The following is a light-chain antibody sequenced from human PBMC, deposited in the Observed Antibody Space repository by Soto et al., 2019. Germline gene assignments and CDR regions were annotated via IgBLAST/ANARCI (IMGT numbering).Light chain of an antibody. J-gene: IGKJ1*01. CDR2: GAS. Sequence: EIVLTQPPGTLSLSPGDRATLSCRASQSVRSTHLAWYHQKTGQAPRLLIYGASTRASGIQDRFSGSGSGTDSTLTISRLEPEDFAVYYCKQYGSSGTFGQGTKVDIK. V-gene: IGKV3-20*01. CDR3: KQYGSSGT. CDR1: QSVRSTH.